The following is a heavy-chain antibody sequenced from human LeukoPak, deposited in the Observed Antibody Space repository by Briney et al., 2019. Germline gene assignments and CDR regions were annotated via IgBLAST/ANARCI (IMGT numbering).Heavy chain of an antibody. Sequence: GGSLRLSCAASGCTFSSYAMSLVRQAPGKGLEWVSAISGSGGSTYYADSVEGRFTISRDNSKNTLYLQMNSLRAEDTAVYYCATARAVVVVAAKYFDYWGQGTLVTVSS. V-gene: IGHV3-23*01. CDR2: ISGSGGST. J-gene: IGHJ4*02. CDR1: GCTFSSYA. D-gene: IGHD2-15*01. CDR3: ATARAVVVVAAKYFDY.